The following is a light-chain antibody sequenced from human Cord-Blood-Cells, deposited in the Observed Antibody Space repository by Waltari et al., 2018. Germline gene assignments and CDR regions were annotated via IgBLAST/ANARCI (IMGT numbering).Light chain of an antibody. CDR3: CSYAGSSSVV. Sequence: QSALTQPASVSGSPGQSITISCTGTSSDVGSYNLVSLSQQDPGKAPKLMIYEGSKRPSGVSKRFSGSKAGNTASLTISGLQAEDEAYYCCCSYAGSSSVVFGGGTKLTVL. CDR2: EGS. CDR1: SSDVGSYNL. J-gene: IGLJ2*01. V-gene: IGLV2-23*01.